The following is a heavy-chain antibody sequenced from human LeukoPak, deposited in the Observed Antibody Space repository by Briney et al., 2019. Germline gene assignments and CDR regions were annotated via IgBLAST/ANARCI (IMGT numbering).Heavy chain of an antibody. V-gene: IGHV1-18*01. CDR3: ARDGYSIAAAGTFDY. J-gene: IGHJ4*02. Sequence: ASVKVSCKASGYTFTSYGISWVRQAPGQGLEWMGWISAYNGNTNYAQKLQGRVTMTTDTSTRTAYMELRSLRSDDTAVYYCARDGYSIAAAGTFDYWGQGTLVTVSS. CDR2: ISAYNGNT. CDR1: GYTFTSYG. D-gene: IGHD6-13*01.